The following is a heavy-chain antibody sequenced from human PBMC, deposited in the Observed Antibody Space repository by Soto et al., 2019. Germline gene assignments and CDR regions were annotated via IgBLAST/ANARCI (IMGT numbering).Heavy chain of an antibody. V-gene: IGHV3-23*01. CDR3: AKGRSYYYYYGVDV. Sequence: GGSLRLSCAASGFTFSSCAMGWVRQAPGKGLDWVSDIIDSGGSTYYADSVKGLFTISRDNSKSTLYLQMNSLRAEDTALYYCAKGRSYYYYYGVDVWGQGTTVTVSS. J-gene: IGHJ6*02. CDR1: GFTFSSCA. CDR2: IIDSGGST.